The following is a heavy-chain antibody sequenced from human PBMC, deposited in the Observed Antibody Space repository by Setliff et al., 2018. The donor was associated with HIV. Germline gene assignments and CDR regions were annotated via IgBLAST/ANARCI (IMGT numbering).Heavy chain of an antibody. Sequence: ASETLSLTCAVFGESVSGYYWSWIRQPPGKGLEWIGEINHTGSTNYNPSLKSRVTIPVDTSKNQFSLKLTSVTAADTAIYYCARDRNCGNGCYSSADHWGLGTLVTVSS. D-gene: IGHD2-21*01. CDR2: INHTGST. J-gene: IGHJ4*02. CDR1: GESVSGYY. CDR3: ARDRNCGNGCYSSADH. V-gene: IGHV4-34*01.